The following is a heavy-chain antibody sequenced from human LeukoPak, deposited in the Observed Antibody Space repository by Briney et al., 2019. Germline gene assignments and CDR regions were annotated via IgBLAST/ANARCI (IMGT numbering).Heavy chain of an antibody. V-gene: IGHV3-11*01. Sequence: GGSLRLSCAASGFTFSDYFMSWIRQAPGKGLEWISYISRGGTSMYYADSVKGRFTISRDNSKHTLYLQMNSLRAEDTAVYYCSKWKAIVLVPAARSPIDYWGQGTLVTVSS. CDR1: GFTFSDYF. CDR2: ISRGGTSM. CDR3: SKWKAIVLVPAARSPIDY. D-gene: IGHD2-2*01. J-gene: IGHJ4*02.